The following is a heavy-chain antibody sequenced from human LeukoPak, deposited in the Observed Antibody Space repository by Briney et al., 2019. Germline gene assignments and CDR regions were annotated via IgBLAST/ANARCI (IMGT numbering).Heavy chain of an antibody. CDR1: GGSISSYY. V-gene: IGHV4-59*01. J-gene: IGHJ3*02. D-gene: IGHD6-19*01. CDR3: ARDYSSGLDAFDI. CDR2: IYYSGST. Sequence: SETLSLTCTVSGGSISSYYWSWIRQPPGKGLEWIGYIYYSGSTNYNPSLKSRVTISVDTSKNQFSLKLSSVTAADTAVYYCARDYSSGLDAFDIWGQGTMVTVSS.